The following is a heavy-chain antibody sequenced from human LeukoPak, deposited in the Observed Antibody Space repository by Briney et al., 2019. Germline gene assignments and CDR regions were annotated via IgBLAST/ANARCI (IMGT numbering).Heavy chain of an antibody. Sequence: GGSLRLSCAASGFTFSSSAMSWVRQVPGKGLEWVSGISASGGSTYYADSVRGRFTISRDNSKNTLYVQMNSLRDEDTAVYYCAKENLLPSAGTLGSWGQGTLVTVSS. CDR2: ISASGGST. CDR1: GFTFSSSA. CDR3: AKENLLPSAGTLGS. J-gene: IGHJ5*02. V-gene: IGHV3-23*01. D-gene: IGHD6-13*01.